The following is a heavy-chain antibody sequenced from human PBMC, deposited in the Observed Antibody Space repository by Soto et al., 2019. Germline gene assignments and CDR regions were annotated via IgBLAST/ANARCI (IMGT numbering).Heavy chain of an antibody. CDR2: IIPIFGTA. Sequence: QVQLVQSGAEVTKPGSSVKVSCKAPGGTFSSYAISWVRQAPGQGLEWLGGIIPIFGTANYAQNFQGRVTVTADESRSRAYMEVSSLRSNEAAVDYCARGGGIAAAGNLFWGQGTLVTVSS. V-gene: IGHV1-69*01. CDR1: GGTFSSYA. J-gene: IGHJ4*02. D-gene: IGHD6-13*01. CDR3: ARGGGIAAAGNLF.